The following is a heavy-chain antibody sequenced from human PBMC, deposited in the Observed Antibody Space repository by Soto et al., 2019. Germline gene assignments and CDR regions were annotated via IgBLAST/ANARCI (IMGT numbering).Heavy chain of an antibody. CDR2: INTDGTTT. CDR3: AREGSSESHRRYFFDC. V-gene: IGHV3-74*01. D-gene: IGHD3-10*01. J-gene: IGHJ4*01. Sequence: GGSLRLSCAVSGFTSSSYWMHWFRQAPGKGLVWVSRINTDGTTTTYADSVKGRFTISRDNAKNTLYLEMNSLRAEDTAVYYCAREGSSESHRRYFFDCWGQGTLVTVSS. CDR1: GFTSSSYW.